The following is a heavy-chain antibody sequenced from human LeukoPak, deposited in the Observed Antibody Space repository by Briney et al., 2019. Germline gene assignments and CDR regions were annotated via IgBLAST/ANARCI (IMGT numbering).Heavy chain of an antibody. CDR1: GYTFTSYG. V-gene: IGHV1-18*01. CDR2: ISAYNGNT. CDR3: ARAIGGGCSSTSCYTFFDY. J-gene: IGHJ4*02. Sequence: ASVKVSCKASGYTFTSYGISWVRQAPGQGLEWMGWISAYNGNTNYAQKLQGRVTMTTETTTSTACSEWRSLRSDDTAVYYCARAIGGGCSSTSCYTFFDYWGQGTLVTASS. D-gene: IGHD2-2*02.